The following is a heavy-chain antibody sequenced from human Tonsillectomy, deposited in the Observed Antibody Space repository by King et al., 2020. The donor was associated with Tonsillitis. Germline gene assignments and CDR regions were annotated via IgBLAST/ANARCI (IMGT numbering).Heavy chain of an antibody. CDR2: FYYGGNT. V-gene: IGHV4-39*01. Sequence: QLQESGAGVMKPSETLSLTCAVSGGSISSSRYYWGWIRQPPGQGLEWIASFYYGGNTFTNPFFNRRISISVDTSQYQFFLRLTSVTAADTAVYYCARASKRYCSGGSCLTNAFDIWGRGTMLTVSS. CDR1: GGSISSSRYY. D-gene: IGHD2-15*01. CDR3: ARASKRYCSGGSCLTNAFDI. J-gene: IGHJ3*02.